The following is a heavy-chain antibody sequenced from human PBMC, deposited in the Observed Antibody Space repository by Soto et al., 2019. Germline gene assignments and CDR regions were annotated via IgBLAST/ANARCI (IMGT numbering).Heavy chain of an antibody. CDR1: GYSLPLYW. CDR2: MYPDDPDI. Sequence: PGESLKTPCKAPGYSLPLYWFGWVCQMPGKGLEWMVNMYPDDPDISYIPSFEAHVTISANKPTSTAFLQGSSLKASDTAMYYCATAYVYDFENSNYYRDAFDIWGQGTLVTVSS. V-gene: IGHV5-51*01. CDR3: ATAYVYDFENSNYYRDAFDI. J-gene: IGHJ3*02. D-gene: IGHD3-22*01.